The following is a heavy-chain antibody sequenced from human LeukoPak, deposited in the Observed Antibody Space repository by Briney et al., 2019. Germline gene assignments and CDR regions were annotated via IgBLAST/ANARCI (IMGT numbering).Heavy chain of an antibody. V-gene: IGHV3-30*03. J-gene: IGHJ3*02. Sequence: AGGSLRLSCAAPGFTFSSYAMHWVRQAPGKGLDWVAVISYDVSNKYYADSVKCRFTISRDNAKKSLYMQMNSLRAEDTAVYYCARAVVPNAFDIWGQGTMVTVSS. CDR3: ARAVVPNAFDI. D-gene: IGHD4-23*01. CDR1: GFTFSSYA. CDR2: ISYDVSNK.